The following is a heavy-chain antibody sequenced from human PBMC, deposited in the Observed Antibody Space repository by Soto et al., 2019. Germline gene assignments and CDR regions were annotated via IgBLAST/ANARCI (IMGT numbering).Heavy chain of an antibody. CDR2: IYSGGST. V-gene: IGHV3-53*04. J-gene: IGHJ6*03. CDR1: GFTVSSNY. D-gene: IGHD6-13*01. Sequence: PGGSLRLSCAASGFTVSSNYMSWVRQAPGKGLEWVSVIYSGGSTYYADSVKGRFTISRHNSKNTLYLQMNSLRAEDTAVYYCARAFRSSWTDYYYYYMDGWGKGTTVTVAS. CDR3: ARAFRSSWTDYYYYYMDG.